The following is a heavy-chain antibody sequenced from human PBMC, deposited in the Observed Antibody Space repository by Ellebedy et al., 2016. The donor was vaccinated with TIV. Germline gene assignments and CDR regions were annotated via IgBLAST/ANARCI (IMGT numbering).Heavy chain of an antibody. CDR1: GGTFSSHT. Sequence: SVKVSCXASGGTFSSHTVNWIRQAPGQGLEWMGGILPIFNTPTYAQTFQDRLTITADESTSTGYMELSSLKSEDTAVYYCARALTYMVVGGAFDIWGRGTEVIVSS. CDR2: ILPIFNTP. CDR3: ARALTYMVVGGAFDI. V-gene: IGHV1-69*13. D-gene: IGHD2-21*01. J-gene: IGHJ3*02.